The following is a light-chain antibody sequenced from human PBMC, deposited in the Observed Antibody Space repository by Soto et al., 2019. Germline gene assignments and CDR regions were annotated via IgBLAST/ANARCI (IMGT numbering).Light chain of an antibody. Sequence: EIVMTQSPATLSVSPGVRATLSCMASQSISDTLAWYQQKPGQAPRLLIYDTSIRANGIPARFSGSVSGTEFTLTISSLQSEDFGVYYCQQYNNWQPITFGQGTRLEIK. CDR2: DTS. CDR1: QSISDT. V-gene: IGKV3D-15*01. CDR3: QQYNNWQPIT. J-gene: IGKJ5*01.